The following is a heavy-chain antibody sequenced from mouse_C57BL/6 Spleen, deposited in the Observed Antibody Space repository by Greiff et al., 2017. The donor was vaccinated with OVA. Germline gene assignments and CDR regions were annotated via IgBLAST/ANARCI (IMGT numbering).Heavy chain of an antibody. Sequence: EVMLVESGGDLVKPGGSLKLSCAASGFTFSSYGMSWVRQTPDKRLEWVATISSGGSYTYYPDSVKGRFTISRDNAKNTLYLQMSSLKSEDTAMYYCARPYYHTEDTGYWYFDVWGTGTTVTVSS. J-gene: IGHJ1*03. V-gene: IGHV5-6*01. CDR2: ISSGGSYT. D-gene: IGHD1-1*01. CDR3: ARPYYHTEDTGYWYFDV. CDR1: GFTFSSYG.